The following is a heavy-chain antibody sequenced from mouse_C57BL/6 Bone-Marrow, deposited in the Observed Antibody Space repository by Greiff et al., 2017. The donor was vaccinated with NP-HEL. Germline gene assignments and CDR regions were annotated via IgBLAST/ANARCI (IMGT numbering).Heavy chain of an antibody. CDR2: IYPGNSDT. J-gene: IGHJ4*01. CDR1: GYTFTSYW. V-gene: IGHV1-5*01. Sequence: EVMLMESGTVLARPGASVKMSCKTSGYTFTSYWMHWVKQRPGQGLEWIGAIYPGNSDTSYNQKFKGKAKLTAVTSASTAYMELSSLTNEDSAVYYCTRWLLRGYAMDYWGQGTSVTVSS. CDR3: TRWLLRGYAMDY. D-gene: IGHD2-3*01.